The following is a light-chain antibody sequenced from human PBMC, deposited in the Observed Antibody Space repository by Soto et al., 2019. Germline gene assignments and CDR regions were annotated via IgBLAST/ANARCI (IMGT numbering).Light chain of an antibody. CDR1: QSINTW. V-gene: IGKV1-5*03. CDR3: QQHDSYPRT. J-gene: IGKJ1*01. Sequence: DIQMTQSPSTLSASVGDRVTITCRASQSINTWLAWYQQKPGKAARLLIYTASSFDSGVPSRFSGSGSGTEFTLTISSLQPDDFATYYCQQHDSYPRTFGQGTKVEIK. CDR2: TAS.